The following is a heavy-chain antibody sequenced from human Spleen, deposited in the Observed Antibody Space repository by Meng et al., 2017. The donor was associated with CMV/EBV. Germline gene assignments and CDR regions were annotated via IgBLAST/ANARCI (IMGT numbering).Heavy chain of an antibody. J-gene: IGHJ4*02. D-gene: IGHD4-17*01. V-gene: IGHV4-39*07. CDR1: GGSLRSSSYY. CDR2: IYYSGST. CDR3: ARVLSDYGDYLYYFDY. Sequence: LQQREAGPGMGKPSEALSLTCTVSGGSLRSSSYYWGWIRQPPGKGLEWIGSIYYSGSTYYNPSLKSRVTISVDTSKNQFSLKLSSVTAADTAVYYCARVLSDYGDYLYYFDYWGQGTLVTVSS.